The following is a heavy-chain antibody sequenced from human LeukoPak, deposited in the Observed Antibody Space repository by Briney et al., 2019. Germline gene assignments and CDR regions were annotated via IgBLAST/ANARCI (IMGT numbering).Heavy chain of an antibody. J-gene: IGHJ4*02. V-gene: IGHV3-7*03. CDR1: GFTFSSYS. D-gene: IGHD3-10*01. Sequence: GGSLRLSCAASGFTFSSYSMTWVRQASGKGLEWVASINQDGTEKFSVDSVKGRFTISRDNARNSMYFEMNSLRAEDTAFYYCARNRRNYYAEEVYFDYWGQGALVTVSS. CDR2: INQDGTEK. CDR3: ARNRRNYYAEEVYFDY.